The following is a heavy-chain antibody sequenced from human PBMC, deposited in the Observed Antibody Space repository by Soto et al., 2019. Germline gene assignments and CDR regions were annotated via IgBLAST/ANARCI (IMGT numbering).Heavy chain of an antibody. D-gene: IGHD3-10*01. CDR3: ARAWTGYYGSGAYYFDY. J-gene: IGHJ4*02. CDR1: GGSLSGYY. Sequence: PSATLSLSCAVDGGSLSGYYWSLIRQTPGKGLEWIGEINHSGSTNYNPSLKSRVTISVDTSKNQFSLKLSSVTAADTAVYYWARAWTGYYGSGAYYFDYWGQGKWVTVS. CDR2: INHSGST. V-gene: IGHV4-34*01.